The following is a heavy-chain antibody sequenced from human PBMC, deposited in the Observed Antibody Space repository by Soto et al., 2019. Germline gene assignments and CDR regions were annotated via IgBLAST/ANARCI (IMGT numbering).Heavy chain of an antibody. CDR2: ISTGGSTI. Sequence: GGSLRLSCAASGFTFSTYTMNWVRQVPGKGLEWLSYISTGGSTIYYADSVKGRFTISRDNAKNSLSLQMKSLRDEDTAVYYCARVKSFGVVISYSYKYAMDVWGQGTTVTVSS. CDR3: ARVKSFGVVISYSYKYAMDV. J-gene: IGHJ6*02. CDR1: GFTFSTYT. D-gene: IGHD3-3*01. V-gene: IGHV3-48*02.